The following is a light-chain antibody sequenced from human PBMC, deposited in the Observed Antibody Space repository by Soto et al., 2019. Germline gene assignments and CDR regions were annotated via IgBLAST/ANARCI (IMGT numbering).Light chain of an antibody. J-gene: IGKJ1*01. CDR2: GAS. V-gene: IGKV3-15*01. Sequence: EIAMTQSPATLSVSPGERVTLSCRASQSVSSNLAWYQQKPGQAPRLLISGASTRATGVPARFSGSGSGTEFTLTISSLQSEDFAVYSCQQYNSWPPTFGQGTKVEIK. CDR3: QQYNSWPPT. CDR1: QSVSSN.